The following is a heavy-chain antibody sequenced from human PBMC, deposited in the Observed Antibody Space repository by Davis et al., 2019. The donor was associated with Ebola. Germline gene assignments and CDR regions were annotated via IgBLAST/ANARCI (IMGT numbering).Heavy chain of an antibody. V-gene: IGHV5-51*01. D-gene: IGHD6-25*01. Sequence: GESLKTPCKGPGYSFTSYWIGWVRQMPGKGLEWMGIIYPGDSDTRYSPSFQGQVTISADKSIRTAYLQWSSLKASDTAMYYCARDLSSLSNGYYFDYWGQGSLVTVSS. CDR2: IYPGDSDT. J-gene: IGHJ4*02. CDR3: ARDLSSLSNGYYFDY. CDR1: GYSFTSYW.